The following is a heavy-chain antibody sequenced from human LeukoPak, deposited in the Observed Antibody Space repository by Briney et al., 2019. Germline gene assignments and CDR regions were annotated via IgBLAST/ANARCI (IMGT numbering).Heavy chain of an antibody. V-gene: IGHV3-21*04. CDR3: ASDYYGSGSSFDY. CDR2: ISSSSSYI. J-gene: IGHJ4*02. Sequence: GGSLRLSCAASGFTFSSYSMNWVRQAPGKGLEWVSSISSSSSYIYYADSVKGRFTISRDNSKNTLYLQMNSLRAEDTAVYYCASDYYGSGSSFDYWGQGTLVTVSS. CDR1: GFTFSSYS. D-gene: IGHD3-10*01.